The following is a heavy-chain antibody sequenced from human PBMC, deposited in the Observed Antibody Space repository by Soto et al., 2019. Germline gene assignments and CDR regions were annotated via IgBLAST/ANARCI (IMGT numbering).Heavy chain of an antibody. J-gene: IGHJ4*02. V-gene: IGHV5-51*01. CDR3: VRPNFGALTHFDF. CDR2: IFPGDSDT. Sequence: HGESLKISCKAIGYTFTNYWIGWVRQTPGKGLEWMGIIFPGDSDTRYNPSFEGQVTVSADESISTAYLQWNTLKASDTAMYYCVRPNFGALTHFDFWGQGTLVTVS. D-gene: IGHD3-16*01. CDR1: GYTFTNYW.